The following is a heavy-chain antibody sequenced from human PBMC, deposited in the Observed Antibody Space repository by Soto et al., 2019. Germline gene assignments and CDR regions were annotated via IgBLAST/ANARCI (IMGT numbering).Heavy chain of an antibody. Sequence: ASVKVSCKASGYTFTSYGISWVRQAPGQGLEWMGWISAYNGNTNYAQKLQGRVTMTTDTPTSTAYMELRSLRSDDTAVYYCARVLDDILTGYSSDYWGQGTLVTVSS. V-gene: IGHV1-18*01. J-gene: IGHJ4*02. D-gene: IGHD3-9*01. CDR3: ARVLDDILTGYSSDY. CDR1: GYTFTSYG. CDR2: ISAYNGNT.